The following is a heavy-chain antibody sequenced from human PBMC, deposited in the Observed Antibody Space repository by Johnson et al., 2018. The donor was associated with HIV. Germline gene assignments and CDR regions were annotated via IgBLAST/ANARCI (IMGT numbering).Heavy chain of an antibody. CDR2: IYSGGKT. V-gene: IGHV3-66*01. J-gene: IGHJ3*02. D-gene: IGHD1-26*01. CDR3: ARDLSEGELGHAFDI. CDR1: GFTVSSNY. Sequence: VQLVESGGGVVRPGGSLRLSCAASGFTVSSNYMSWVRLAPGKGLEWVSVIYSGGKTYYADSVKGRFTISRDNSKNTLYLQMNSLRAEDTAVYYCARDLSEGELGHAFDIWGQGTMVTVSS.